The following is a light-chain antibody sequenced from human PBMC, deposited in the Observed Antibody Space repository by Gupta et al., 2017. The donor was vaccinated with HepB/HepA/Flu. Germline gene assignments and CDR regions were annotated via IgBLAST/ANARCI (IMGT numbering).Light chain of an antibody. CDR3: QSYDSSLSVV. V-gene: IGLV1-40*01. CDR1: SSNIGAGYD. CDR2: GNS. J-gene: IGLJ2*01. Sequence: QSVLPQPPPVSGAPGPRVTISCTGSSSNIGAGYDVHWYQQLPGTAPKLLIYGNSNRPSGVPDRFSGSKSGTSASLAITGLQAEDEADYYCQSYDSSLSVVFGGGTKLTVL.